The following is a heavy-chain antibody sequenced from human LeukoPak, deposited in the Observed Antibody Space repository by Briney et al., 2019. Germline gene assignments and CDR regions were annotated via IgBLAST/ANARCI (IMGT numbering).Heavy chain of an antibody. CDR1: GDSVSSNGAA. V-gene: IGHV6-1*01. Sequence: SQTLSLTCVISGDSVSSNGAAWKWIRQSPSRGLEWLGRTYYTSKWYTDYAVTVKSRVTINPDTSRNQFSLQLNSVTPEDTAVYYCAREYTSRLDYWGQGTLVTVSS. CDR3: AREYTSRLDY. J-gene: IGHJ4*01. D-gene: IGHD1-26*01. CDR2: TYYTSKWYT.